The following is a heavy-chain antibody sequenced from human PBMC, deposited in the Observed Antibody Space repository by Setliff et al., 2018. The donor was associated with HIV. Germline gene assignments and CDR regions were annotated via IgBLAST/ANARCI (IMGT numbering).Heavy chain of an antibody. CDR2: IYYSGST. D-gene: IGHD2-21*01. J-gene: IGHJ3*01. CDR1: GGSISSSSYY. V-gene: IGHV4-39*01. CDR3: ARHDSRGPRSAFDL. Sequence: SDTLSLTCTVSGGSISSSSYYWGWIRQPPGKGLEWLGTIYYSGSTYYNPSLKSRVTLSVDTSKNQFSLKLSSVTAADTAVYYCARHDSRGPRSAFDLWGRGTMVTVSS.